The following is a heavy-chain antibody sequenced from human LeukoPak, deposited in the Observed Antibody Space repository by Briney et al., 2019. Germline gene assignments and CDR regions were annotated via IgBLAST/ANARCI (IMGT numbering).Heavy chain of an antibody. CDR3: AKAMPFVVVPAALFDY. Sequence: GGSVRLSCAASGFTFSSYAMSWVRQAPGKGLEWVSAISGSGGSTYYADSVKGRFTISRDNSKNTLYLQMNSLRAEDTAVYYCAKAMPFVVVPAALFDYWGQGTLVTVSS. CDR1: GFTFSSYA. CDR2: ISGSGGST. V-gene: IGHV3-23*01. J-gene: IGHJ4*02. D-gene: IGHD2-2*01.